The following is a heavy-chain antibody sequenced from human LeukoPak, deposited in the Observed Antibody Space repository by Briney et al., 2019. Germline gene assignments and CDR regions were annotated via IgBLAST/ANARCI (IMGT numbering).Heavy chain of an antibody. J-gene: IGHJ6*04. V-gene: IGHV4-34*01. D-gene: IGHD6-19*01. CDR3: ARDLRRAVAGHYYYYGMDV. CDR1: GGSFSGYY. CDR2: INHSGST. Sequence: ASETLSLTCAVYGGSFSGYYWSWIRQPPGKGLEWIGEINHSGSTNYNPSLKSRVTISTDTSKNQFSLKLSPVTAADTAVYYCARDLRRAVAGHYYYYGMDVWGKGTTVTVSS.